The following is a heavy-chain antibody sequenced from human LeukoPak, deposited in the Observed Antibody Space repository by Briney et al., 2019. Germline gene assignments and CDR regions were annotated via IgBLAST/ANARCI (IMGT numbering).Heavy chain of an antibody. V-gene: IGHV1-2*02. D-gene: IGHD2-8*01. CDR3: ASEGYCTNGVCQGEFDY. CDR1: GYTFTGYY. Sequence: AASVKVSCKASGYTFTGYYMHWVRQAPGQGLEWMGWINPNSGGTNYAQKFQGRVTMTRDTSISTAYMELSRLRSDDTAVYYCASEGYCTNGVCQGEFDYWGQGTLGTVSS. J-gene: IGHJ4*02. CDR2: INPNSGGT.